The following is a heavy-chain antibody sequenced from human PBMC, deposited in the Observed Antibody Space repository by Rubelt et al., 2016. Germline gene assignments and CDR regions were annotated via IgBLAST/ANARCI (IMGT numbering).Heavy chain of an antibody. J-gene: IGHJ3*01. D-gene: IGHD6-19*01. CDR3: ARRPTLKGMQWLERLRGVLAFDF. CDR2: VYDSGSS. V-gene: IGHV4-39*07. Sequence: QLQLQESGPGLVRPSETLSLTCTVSGGSIESTAYSWGWIRQPPGKGLEWIGGVYDSGSSFYNPSLKSRVIISVDTSTNQFSLRLNSWTAAEPAGYYWARRPTLKGMQWLERLRGVLAFDFWGQGTMVTVSS. CDR1: GGSIESTAYS.